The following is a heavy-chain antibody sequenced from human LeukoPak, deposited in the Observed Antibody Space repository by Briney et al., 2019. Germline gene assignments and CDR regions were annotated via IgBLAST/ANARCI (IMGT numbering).Heavy chain of an antibody. CDR2: ISAYNGDT. CDR3: ARVEWAPIAAANI. V-gene: IGHV1-18*01. Sequence: ASVTVSCKASGYIFTSYSISWVRQAPGQGLEWMGWISAYNGDTNYVQKLQGRVTMTTDTSKRKDYMEMKRLRHDDTGLYYCARVEWAPIAAANIWGLGTKGTVS. D-gene: IGHD6-13*01. CDR1: GYIFTSYS. J-gene: IGHJ3*02.